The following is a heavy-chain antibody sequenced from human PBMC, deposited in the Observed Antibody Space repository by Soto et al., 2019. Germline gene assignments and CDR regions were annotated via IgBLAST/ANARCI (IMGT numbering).Heavy chain of an antibody. CDR3: AREDILGVRSFDY. Sequence: TGGSLRLSCAASGFTFSSYSVNWVRQAPGKGLEWVSYISSGSNTIYYADSVKGRFTVSRDNDKNSQYLQMNSLTDEDTAVYYCAREDILGVRSFDYWGRGTLVTVSS. D-gene: IGHD3-10*01. J-gene: IGHJ4*02. V-gene: IGHV3-48*02. CDR2: ISSGSNTI. CDR1: GFTFSSYS.